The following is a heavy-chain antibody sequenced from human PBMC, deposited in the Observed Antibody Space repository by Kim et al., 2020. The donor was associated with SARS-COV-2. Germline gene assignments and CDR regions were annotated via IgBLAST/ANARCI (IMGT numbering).Heavy chain of an antibody. CDR1: GFTFSSYA. D-gene: IGHD3-10*01. Sequence: GGSLRLSCAASGFTFSSYAMSWVRQAPGKGLEWVSAISGSGGSTYYADSVKGRFTISRDKSKNTLYLQMNSLRAEDTAVYYCAKALFYYGSGRYFDYWGPGTLVTVSS. CDR2: ISGSGGST. J-gene: IGHJ4*02. CDR3: AKALFYYGSGRYFDY. V-gene: IGHV3-23*01.